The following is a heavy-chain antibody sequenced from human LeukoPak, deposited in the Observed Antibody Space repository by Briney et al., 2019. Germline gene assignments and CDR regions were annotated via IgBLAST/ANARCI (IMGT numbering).Heavy chain of an antibody. CDR2: IRYDGSNK. CDR3: AREGALTVTKDAFDI. J-gene: IGHJ3*02. D-gene: IGHD4-17*01. V-gene: IGHV3-30*02. CDR1: GFTFSDYV. Sequence: PGGSLRLSCAASGFTFSDYVMIWVRQAPGKGLEWVAFIRYDGSNKYYADSVKGRFTISRDNSKNTLYLQMNSLRAEDTAVYYCAREGALTVTKDAFDIWGQGTMVTVSS.